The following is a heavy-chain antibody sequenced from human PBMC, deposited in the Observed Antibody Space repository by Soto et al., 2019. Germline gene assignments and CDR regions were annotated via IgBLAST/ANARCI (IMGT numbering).Heavy chain of an antibody. CDR1: GFTFSSYG. V-gene: IGHV3-30*18. D-gene: IGHD6-19*01. CDR3: AKDIAVAGTGFDY. CDR2: ISYDGSNK. Sequence: QVQLVESGGGVVKPGRSLRLSCAASGFTFSSYGMHWVRQAPGKGLEWVAVISYDGSNKYYADSVKGRFTISRDNSKNTLYLQMNSLRAEDTAVYYCAKDIAVAGTGFDYWGQGTLVTVSS. J-gene: IGHJ4*02.